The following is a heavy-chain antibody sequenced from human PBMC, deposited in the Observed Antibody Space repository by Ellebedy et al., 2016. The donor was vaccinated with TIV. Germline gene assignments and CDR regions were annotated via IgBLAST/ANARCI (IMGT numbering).Heavy chain of an antibody. D-gene: IGHD6-19*01. CDR2: IYYGGST. Sequence: MPSETLSLTCTVSGGSISSSSYYWGWIRQPPGKGLEWIGSIYYGGSTYYNPSLKSRVTISVDTSKNQFSLKLSSVTAAETAVYNCARHPLEWLVGPMYFDYWGQGTLVTVSS. V-gene: IGHV4-39*01. J-gene: IGHJ4*02. CDR3: ARHPLEWLVGPMYFDY. CDR1: GGSISSSSYY.